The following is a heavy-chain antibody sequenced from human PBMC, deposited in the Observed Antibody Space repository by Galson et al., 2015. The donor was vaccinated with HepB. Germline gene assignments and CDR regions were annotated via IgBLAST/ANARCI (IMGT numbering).Heavy chain of an antibody. V-gene: IGHV1-3*01. CDR3: AREGGCSGGSCHSTSSPFDP. CDR1: GYTFTSYA. CDR2: INAGNGNT. D-gene: IGHD2-15*01. Sequence: SVKVSCKASGYTFTSYAMHWVRQAPGQRLEWMGWINAGNGNTKYSQKFQGRVTITRDTSASTAYMELSSLRSEDTAVYYCAREGGCSGGSCHSTSSPFDPWGQGTLVTVSS. J-gene: IGHJ5*02.